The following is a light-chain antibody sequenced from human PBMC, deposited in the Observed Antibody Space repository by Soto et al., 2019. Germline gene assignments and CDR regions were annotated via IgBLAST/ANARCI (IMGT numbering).Light chain of an antibody. V-gene: IGKV3-20*01. CDR1: QSVSSNY. CDR2: GAS. CDR3: QQYGSSPWT. Sequence: EIVLTQSPGTLSLSPGERATLSCRASQSVSSNYLAWYQQKPGQAPRPLIYGASSRATGIPDRFSGSGAGTDFTLTISRLEPEDFAVYYRQQYGSSPWTFVQGTKGDIK. J-gene: IGKJ1*01.